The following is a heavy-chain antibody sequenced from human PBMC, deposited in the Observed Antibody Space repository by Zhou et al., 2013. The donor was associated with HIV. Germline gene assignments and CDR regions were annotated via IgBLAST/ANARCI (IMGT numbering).Heavy chain of an antibody. V-gene: IGHV1-69*06. Sequence: QVQLVQSGAEVKKPGSSVKVSCKASGGTFSSYAISWVRQAPGQGLEWMGGFIPIFGTANYAQNFQGRVTITSDKFASTAYMELSSLRSEDTAVYYCARRGVDYTNNGLDYWGQGTLVTGLL. CDR2: FIPIFGTA. J-gene: IGHJ4*02. CDR1: GGTFSSYA. CDR3: ARRGVDYTNNGLDY. D-gene: IGHD4-4*01.